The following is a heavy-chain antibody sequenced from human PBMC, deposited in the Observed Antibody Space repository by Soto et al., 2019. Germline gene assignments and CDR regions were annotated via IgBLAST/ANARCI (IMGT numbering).Heavy chain of an antibody. V-gene: IGHV3-23*01. D-gene: IGHD2-2*01. J-gene: IGHJ5*02. CDR1: GFTFSSYA. Sequence: EVQLLESGGGLVQPGGSLRLSCAASGFTFSSYAMSWVRQAPGKGLEWVSAISGSGGSTYYADSVKGRFTISRDNSKSTMYLQMDSPGPEDAAVFYCAKWGVVVVPAAMGGSKDNWFDPWGQGTLVTVSS. CDR2: ISGSGGST. CDR3: AKWGVVVVPAAMGGSKDNWFDP.